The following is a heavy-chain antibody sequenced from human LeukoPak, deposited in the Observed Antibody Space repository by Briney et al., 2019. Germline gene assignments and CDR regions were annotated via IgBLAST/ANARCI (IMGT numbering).Heavy chain of an antibody. CDR3: ARDLEGIAAPRSPKNAFDI. V-gene: IGHV1-18*01. D-gene: IGHD6-13*01. J-gene: IGHJ3*02. CDR1: GYTFTSYG. Sequence: ASVKVSCKASGYTFTSYGISWVRQAPGQGLEWMGWISAYNGKTNYAQKFQGRITMTTDTSTSTAYMELRSLRSDDTAVYYCARDLEGIAAPRSPKNAFDIWGQGTMVTVSS. CDR2: ISAYNGKT.